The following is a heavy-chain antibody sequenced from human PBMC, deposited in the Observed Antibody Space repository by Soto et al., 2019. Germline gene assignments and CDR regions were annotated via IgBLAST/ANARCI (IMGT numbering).Heavy chain of an antibody. CDR2: INPSGGST. CDR1: GYTFTSYY. Sequence: QVQLVQSGAEVKKPGASVKVSCKASGYTFTSYYMHWVRQAPGQGLEWMGIINPSGGSTSYAQKFQGKVTMTRDTSTSTVYMELSSPRSEDTAVYYCVVWAQKTDTDFDYWGQGTLVTVSS. CDR3: VVWAQKTDTDFDY. J-gene: IGHJ4*02. V-gene: IGHV1-46*01. D-gene: IGHD5-18*01.